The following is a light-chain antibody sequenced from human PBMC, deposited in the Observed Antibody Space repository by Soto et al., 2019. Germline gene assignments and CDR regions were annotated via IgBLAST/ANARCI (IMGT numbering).Light chain of an antibody. CDR1: QDISDF. J-gene: IGKJ1*01. CDR3: LQNNRYPWT. V-gene: IGKV1-17*03. Sequence: DIQMTQSPSSMSASVGDRVTITCRASQDISDFLAWFQQKPGEVPKRLIYAASSLESGVPPRFSGSGSGTEFTLTISSLQPEDFATYYCLQNNRYPWTFGQGTKVDIK. CDR2: AAS.